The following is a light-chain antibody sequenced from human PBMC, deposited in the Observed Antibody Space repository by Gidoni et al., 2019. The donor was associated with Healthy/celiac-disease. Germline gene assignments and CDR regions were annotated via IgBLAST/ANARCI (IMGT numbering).Light chain of an antibody. J-gene: IGKJ4*01. CDR1: QSLLHSTGYNY. CDR3: MQALQTPLT. Sequence: DIVMTRSPLSLPVTPGEPASISCRSSQSLLHSTGYNYLDWYLQEPGQSPQLQIYLGSHRAAGVPDRFSGRGSGTDFTLKISRVEAEDVGVYYCMQALQTPLTFGGGTKVEIK. CDR2: LGS. V-gene: IGKV2-28*01.